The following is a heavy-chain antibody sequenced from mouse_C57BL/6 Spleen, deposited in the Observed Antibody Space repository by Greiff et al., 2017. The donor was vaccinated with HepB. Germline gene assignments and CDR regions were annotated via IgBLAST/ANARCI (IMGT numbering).Heavy chain of an antibody. V-gene: IGHV1-82*01. D-gene: IGHD1-1*01. CDR3: ARSTTVPYYFDY. J-gene: IGHJ2*01. CDR2: IYPGDGDT. CDR1: GYAFSSSW. Sequence: QVQLQQSGPELVKPGASVKISCKASGYAFSSSWMNWVKQRPGKGLEWIGRIYPGDGDTNYNGKFKGKATLTADKSSSTAYMQLSSLTSEDSAVYFCARSTTVPYYFDYWGQGTTLTVSS.